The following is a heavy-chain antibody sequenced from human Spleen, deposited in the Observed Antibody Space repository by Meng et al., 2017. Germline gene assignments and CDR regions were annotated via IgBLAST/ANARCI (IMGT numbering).Heavy chain of an antibody. CDR1: GYTFTDYY. Sequence: ASVKVSCKASGYTFTDYYIHWVRQAPGQGLEWMGWIIPNSGGTNYAQKFQDRITMTRDTYISTAYMELSRLRSDDTAVFYCVRKYSSNWYFDYWGQGTLVTVSS. V-gene: IGHV1-2*02. J-gene: IGHJ4*02. CDR2: IIPNSGGT. CDR3: VRKYSSNWYFDY. D-gene: IGHD6-13*01.